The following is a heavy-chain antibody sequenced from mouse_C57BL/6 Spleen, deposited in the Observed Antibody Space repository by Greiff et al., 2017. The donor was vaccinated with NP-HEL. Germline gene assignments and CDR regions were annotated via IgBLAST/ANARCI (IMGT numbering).Heavy chain of an antibody. J-gene: IGHJ2*01. Sequence: EVKLMESEGGLVQPGSSMKLSCTASGFTFSDYYMAWVRQVPEKGLEWVANINYDGSSTYYLDSLKSRFIISRDNAKNILYLQMSSLKSEDTATYYCARERAYYYGYYFDYWGQGTTLTVSS. CDR3: ARERAYYYGYYFDY. V-gene: IGHV5-16*01. D-gene: IGHD1-2*01. CDR1: GFTFSDYY. CDR2: INYDGSST.